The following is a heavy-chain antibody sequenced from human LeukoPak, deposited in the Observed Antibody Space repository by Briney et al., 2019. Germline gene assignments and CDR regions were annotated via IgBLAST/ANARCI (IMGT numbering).Heavy chain of an antibody. CDR1: GFRLNNNA. CDR3: AKARAGDITAAFNY. V-gene: IGHV3-23*01. J-gene: IGHJ4*02. Sequence: GGSLKLSCAASGFRLNNNAMSWLRQAPGKGLEWVSGISASGGNPYYADSVKGRFTISRDNSENTLNLQMNSLRAEDTAVYYCAKARAGDITAAFNYWGQGTLVTVSS. CDR2: ISASGGNP. D-gene: IGHD6-13*01.